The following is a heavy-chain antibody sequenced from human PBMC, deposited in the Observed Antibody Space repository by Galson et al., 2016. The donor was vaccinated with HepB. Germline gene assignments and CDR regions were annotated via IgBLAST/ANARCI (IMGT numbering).Heavy chain of an antibody. V-gene: IGHV3-7*01. CDR1: GFTFSDYG. CDR3: TREFDL. J-gene: IGHJ2*01. Sequence: SLRLSCAASGFTFSDYGMHWVRQAPGKGLEWLANIKKDGSEINYVDSVKGRFTISRDNAKNSLFLQMNTLRVEDTAVYYCTREFDLWGRGTRVTVSS. CDR2: IKKDGSEI.